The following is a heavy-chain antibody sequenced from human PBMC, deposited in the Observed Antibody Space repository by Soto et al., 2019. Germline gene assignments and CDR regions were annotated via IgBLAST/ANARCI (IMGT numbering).Heavy chain of an antibody. CDR1: GFTFSSYA. Sequence: GGSLRLSCAASGFTFSSYAMSWVRQAPGKGLEWVSAISGSGGSTYYADSVKGRFTISRDNSKNTPYLQMNSLRAEDTAVYYCAKDLSNSYWYFDLWGRGTLVTVSS. V-gene: IGHV3-23*01. J-gene: IGHJ2*01. CDR2: ISGSGGST. CDR3: AKDLSNSYWYFDL. D-gene: IGHD4-4*01.